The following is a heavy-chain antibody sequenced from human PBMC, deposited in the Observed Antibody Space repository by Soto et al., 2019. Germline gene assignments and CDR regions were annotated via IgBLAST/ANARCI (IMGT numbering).Heavy chain of an antibody. Sequence: SETLALTCTVXGGSISSYYWSWIRQPPGKGLEWIGYIYYSGSTNYNPSLKSRVTISVDTSKNQFSLKLSSVTAADTAVYYCARGLSGYHGDNWFDPWGQGTLVTVSS. CDR2: IYYSGST. D-gene: IGHD5-12*01. V-gene: IGHV4-59*01. CDR3: ARGLSGYHGDNWFDP. J-gene: IGHJ5*02. CDR1: GGSISSYY.